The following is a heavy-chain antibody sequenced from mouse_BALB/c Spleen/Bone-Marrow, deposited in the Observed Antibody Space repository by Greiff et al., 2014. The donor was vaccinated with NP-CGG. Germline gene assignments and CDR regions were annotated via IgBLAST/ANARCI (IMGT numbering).Heavy chain of an antibody. D-gene: IGHD3-2*02. Sequence: LVESGAELVKPGASVKMSCKASGYTFTSYWMHWVKQRPGQGLEWIGVIDPSDSYTSYNQKFKGKATLTVDTSSSTAYMQLSSLTSEDSAVYYCTRSGYGNYYAMDYWGQGTSVTVSS. CDR3: TRSGYGNYYAMDY. V-gene: IGHV1S127*01. CDR1: GYTFTSYW. J-gene: IGHJ4*01. CDR2: IDPSDSYT.